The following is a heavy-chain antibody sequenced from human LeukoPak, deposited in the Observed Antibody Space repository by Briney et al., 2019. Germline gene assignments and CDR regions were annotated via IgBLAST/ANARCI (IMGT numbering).Heavy chain of an antibody. CDR1: GGSISSGDYY. J-gene: IGHJ4*02. CDR2: IYYSGST. V-gene: IGHV4-30-4*08. Sequence: SQTLSLTCAVSGGSISSGDYYWSWIRQPPGKGLEWIGYIYYSGSTYYNPSLKSRVTISVDTSKNRFSLKLSSVTAADTAVYYCARDWASSGSNQVDYWGQGTLVIVSS. D-gene: IGHD3-22*01. CDR3: ARDWASSGSNQVDY.